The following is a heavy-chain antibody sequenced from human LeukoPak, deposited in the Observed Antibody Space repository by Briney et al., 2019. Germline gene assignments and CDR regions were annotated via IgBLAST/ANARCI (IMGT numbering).Heavy chain of an antibody. CDR3: ARGSGGADYYYYYMDV. D-gene: IGHD1-26*01. V-gene: IGHV1-69*01. CDR2: IIPIFGTA. CDR1: GGIFSSYA. J-gene: IGHJ6*03. Sequence: SVKVSCKASGGIFSSYAISWVRQAPGQGLEWMGGIIPIFGTANYAQKFQGRVTITADESTSTAYMELSSLRSEDTAVYYCARGSGGADYYYYYMDVWGKGTTVTVSS.